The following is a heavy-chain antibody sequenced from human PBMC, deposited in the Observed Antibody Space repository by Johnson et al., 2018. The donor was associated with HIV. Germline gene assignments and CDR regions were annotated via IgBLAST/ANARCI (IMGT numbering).Heavy chain of an antibody. D-gene: IGHD6-13*01. CDR3: ARGGEYSSSLYAFDI. CDR1: GFTFSSYA. Sequence: QMQLVESGGGVVQPGRSLRLSCAASGFTFSSYAMHWVRQAPGQGLEWVAVISYDGSNKYYADSVKGRFTISRDNSKNTLYLQMNSLRAEDTAVYYCARGGEYSSSLYAFDIWGQGTMVTVSS. V-gene: IGHV3-30*04. CDR2: ISYDGSNK. J-gene: IGHJ3*02.